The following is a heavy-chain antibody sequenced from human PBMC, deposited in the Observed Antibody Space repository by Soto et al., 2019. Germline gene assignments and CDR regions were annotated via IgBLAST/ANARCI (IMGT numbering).Heavy chain of an antibody. D-gene: IGHD1-7*01. CDR1: GGPISSAGYY. J-gene: IGHJ5*02. V-gene: IGHV4-31*03. Sequence: PSETLSLTCTVSGGPISSAGYYWNWIRQHPEKGLEWIGYIYYTGGTHCNPSLKSRVTISVDTSKSQFSLRLSSVTAADTAVYYCARLDKNYIHRGFDLWGQGSLVTVSS. CDR2: IYYTGGT. CDR3: ARLDKNYIHRGFDL.